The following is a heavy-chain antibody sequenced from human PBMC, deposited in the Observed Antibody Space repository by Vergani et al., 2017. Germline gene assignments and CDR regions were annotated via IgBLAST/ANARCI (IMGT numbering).Heavy chain of an antibody. CDR3: ERSYHYCDSRGFVDGVDM. Sequence: QVQLQESGPGLVKPSQTLSLTCTVSGGSISSGSYYWSWIRQPAGKGLEWIGLVYTSGSTNYNPSLKSRVTMYADTSKKQFSLKLNSVTAADTAMYSCERSYHYCDSRGFVDGVDMWGQGTMVIVAS. V-gene: IGHV4-61*02. CDR2: VYTSGST. CDR1: GGSISSGSYY. D-gene: IGHD3-22*01. J-gene: IGHJ3*02.